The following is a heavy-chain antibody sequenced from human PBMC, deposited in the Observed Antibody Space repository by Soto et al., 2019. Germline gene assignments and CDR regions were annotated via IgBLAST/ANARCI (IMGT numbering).Heavy chain of an antibody. CDR1: GFTFSSYA. CDR3: AKDVRRIVVVVAAKAYFDY. J-gene: IGHJ4*02. CDR2: ISGSGGST. D-gene: IGHD2-15*01. V-gene: IGHV3-23*01. Sequence: PWGSLRLSCAASGFTFSSYAMSWVRQAPGKGLEWVSAISGSGGSTYYADSVKGRFTISRDNSKNTLYLQMNSLRAEDTAVYYCAKDVRRIVVVVAAKAYFDYWGQGTLVTVSS.